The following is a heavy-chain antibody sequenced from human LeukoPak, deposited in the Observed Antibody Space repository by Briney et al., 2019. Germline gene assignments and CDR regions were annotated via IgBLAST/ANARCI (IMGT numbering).Heavy chain of an antibody. J-gene: IGHJ4*02. Sequence: GGSLRLSCAASAFIFSDYYMSWIRQAPGKGLEWIAYISNGASTIYYADSVKGRFTISRDNAKNSLYLQMNSLRAEDTAVYYCARRPLYDSSGYYDYWGQGTLVTVSS. D-gene: IGHD3-22*01. CDR3: ARRPLYDSSGYYDY. CDR1: AFIFSDYY. V-gene: IGHV3-11*01. CDR2: ISNGASTI.